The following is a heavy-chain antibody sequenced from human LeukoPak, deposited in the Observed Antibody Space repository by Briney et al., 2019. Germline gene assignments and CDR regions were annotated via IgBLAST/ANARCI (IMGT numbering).Heavy chain of an antibody. V-gene: IGHV1-46*01. D-gene: IGHD4-23*01. Sequence: ASGKVSCKAFGYTVTRYWMHWVRQAPGQGPEWRGGISPRGGSTIYPHKFKVRLILTRDMSTSTDYIELSSLRSEDTAVYYCARDNSVEDTALWFDLWGQGTLVTVSS. CDR1: GYTVTRYW. CDR2: ISPRGGST. J-gene: IGHJ5*02. CDR3: ARDNSVEDTALWFDL.